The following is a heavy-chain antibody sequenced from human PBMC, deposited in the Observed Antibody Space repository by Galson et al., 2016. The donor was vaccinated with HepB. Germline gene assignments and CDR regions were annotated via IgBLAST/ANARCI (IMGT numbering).Heavy chain of an antibody. J-gene: IGHJ5*02. D-gene: IGHD6-13*01. CDR2: IIGDGSRT. Sequence: SLRLSCAASGFIFSNYAMMWVCQAPGKGLEWVSTIIGDGSRTYIADSVKGRFGISRDNSKNTLYLQMNSLRADDTAVYYCAKGAGPGKVDWFDPWGQGTLVTVAS. V-gene: IGHV3-23*01. CDR3: AKGAGPGKVDWFDP. CDR1: GFIFSNYA.